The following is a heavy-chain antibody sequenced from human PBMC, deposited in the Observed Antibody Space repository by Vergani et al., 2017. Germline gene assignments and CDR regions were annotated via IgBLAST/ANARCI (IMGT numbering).Heavy chain of an antibody. CDR1: GGSISSGGYY. Sequence: QVQLQESGPGLEKPSQTLSLTCTVSGGSISSGGYYWSWIRQHPGKVLEWIGYIYYSGSTYSNPSLKSRVTISVDTSKNQFSLKLSSVTAADTAVYYCARGSFREYYFDYWGQGTLVTVSS. D-gene: IGHD1-26*01. J-gene: IGHJ4*02. CDR3: ARGSFREYYFDY. V-gene: IGHV4-31*03. CDR2: IYYSGST.